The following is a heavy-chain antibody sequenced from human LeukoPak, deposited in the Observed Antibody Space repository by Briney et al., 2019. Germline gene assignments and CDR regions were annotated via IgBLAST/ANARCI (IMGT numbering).Heavy chain of an antibody. Sequence: GGSLRLSCAASGFTFRGYGMHWVRQTPGKGLEWVSAIEPDGSATTYVDSVEGRFSISRDNAKNILFVQMNSLRVEDTAVYYCARGGGYRLDYWGQGTLVTVSS. CDR2: IEPDGSAT. V-gene: IGHV3-74*01. CDR3: ARGGGYRLDY. D-gene: IGHD6-25*01. J-gene: IGHJ4*02. CDR1: GFTFRGYG.